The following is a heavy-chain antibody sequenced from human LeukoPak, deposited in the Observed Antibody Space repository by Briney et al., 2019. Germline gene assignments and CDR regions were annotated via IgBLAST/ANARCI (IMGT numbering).Heavy chain of an antibody. D-gene: IGHD4-17*01. Sequence: PGGSLRLSCAASGFTFSSYWMSWVRQTPQKGLEWVANIKEDGSEKYYVDSVKGRFTISRENTKNSLYLQMNSLRADDTAVYYCARHLSGDDIWGQGTMVTVSS. CDR2: IKEDGSEK. CDR1: GFTFSSYW. CDR3: ARHLSGDDI. J-gene: IGHJ3*02. V-gene: IGHV3-7*02.